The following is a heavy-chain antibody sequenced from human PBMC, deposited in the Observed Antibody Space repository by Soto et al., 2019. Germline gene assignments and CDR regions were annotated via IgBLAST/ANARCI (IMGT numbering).Heavy chain of an antibody. Sequence: QLHLVQSGAVVKKPGASVTVSCSASGYPVTAYYMHWVRHAPGRGLEWMGGINPATGAAKYTQTFQGRVTMTRDTSTSTVFMELSGLTSEDTAVFYWARGGGVGVTGSAAFDMWGQGTLVTVSS. D-gene: IGHD3-3*01. J-gene: IGHJ3*02. CDR2: INPATGAA. V-gene: IGHV1-2*02. CDR1: GYPVTAYY. CDR3: ARGGGVGVTGSAAFDM.